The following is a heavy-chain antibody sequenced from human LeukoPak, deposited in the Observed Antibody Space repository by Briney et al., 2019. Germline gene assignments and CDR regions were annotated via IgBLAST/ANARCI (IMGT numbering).Heavy chain of an antibody. CDR1: GGSVSSYY. J-gene: IGHJ4*02. Sequence: SETLSLTCTVSGGSVSSYYWSWIRQPPGKGLEWIGNIYYSGSTNYNPSLKSRVTISVDTSKNQFSLKLSSVTAADTAVYYCAREGDQGYFDYWGQGTLVTVSS. CDR3: AREGDQGYFDY. CDR2: IYYSGST. D-gene: IGHD3-16*01. V-gene: IGHV4-59*02.